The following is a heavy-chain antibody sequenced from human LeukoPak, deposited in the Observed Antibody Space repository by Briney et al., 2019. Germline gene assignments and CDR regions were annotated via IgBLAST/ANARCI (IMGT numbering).Heavy chain of an antibody. Sequence: SETLSLTCTVSGGSISSSSYYWGWIRQPPGKGLEWIGSIYYSGSTYYNPSLKSRVTISVDTSKNQFSLKLSSVTAADTAVYYCARGRFDYGDSPRAYYYYGMDVWGQGTTVTVSS. V-gene: IGHV4-39*07. CDR2: IYYSGST. J-gene: IGHJ6*02. D-gene: IGHD4-17*01. CDR1: GGSISSSSYY. CDR3: ARGRFDYGDSPRAYYYYGMDV.